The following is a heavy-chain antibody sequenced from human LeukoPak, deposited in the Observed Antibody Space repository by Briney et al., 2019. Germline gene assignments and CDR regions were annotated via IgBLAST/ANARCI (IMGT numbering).Heavy chain of an antibody. CDR1: GGSISRYY. Sequence: SETLSLTCTVSGGSISRYYWSRIRQPPGKGLEWIGYIYYSGSTNYKSSLKSRVTISVDTSKNQFSLKLTSVTAADTAVYYCARSDSRGFLYRYLDLWGPGTLVTGSS. V-gene: IGHV4-59*08. J-gene: IGHJ2*01. D-gene: IGHD3-22*01. CDR3: ARSDSRGFLYRYLDL. CDR2: IYYSGST.